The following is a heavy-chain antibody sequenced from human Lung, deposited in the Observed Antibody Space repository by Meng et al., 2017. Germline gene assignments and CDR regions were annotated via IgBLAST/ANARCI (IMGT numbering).Heavy chain of an antibody. CDR2: INHSGST. CDR3: ARGPTTMAHDFDY. D-gene: IGHD4-11*01. J-gene: IGHJ4*02. V-gene: IGHV4-34*01. Sequence: QVQHEQGGAVLLNPSETLSLPCVVSGGSFSDYYWSWIRQPPGKGLEWIGEINHSGSTNYNPSLESRATISVDTSQNNLSLKLSSVTAADSAVYYCARGPTTMAHDFDYWGQGTLVTVSS. CDR1: GGSFSDYY.